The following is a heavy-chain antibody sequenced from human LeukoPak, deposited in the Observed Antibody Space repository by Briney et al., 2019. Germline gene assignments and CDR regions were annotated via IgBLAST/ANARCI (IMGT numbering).Heavy chain of an antibody. CDR1: GFTFDNHA. D-gene: IGHD3-22*01. CDR2: ISGSGDVT. J-gene: IGHJ4*02. CDR3: AKRYYSDSSGYLGSIDQ. V-gene: IGHV3-23*01. Sequence: GGSLRLSRVASGFTFDNHAISWVRQAPGKGLGWVSAISGSGDVTYYADSVKGRFTISRDNSKNTLYLQLSSLRAEDTAVYYCAKRYYSDSSGYLGSIDQWGQGTLVTVSS.